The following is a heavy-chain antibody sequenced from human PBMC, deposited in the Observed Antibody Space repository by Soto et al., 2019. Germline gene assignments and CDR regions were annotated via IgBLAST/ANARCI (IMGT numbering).Heavy chain of an antibody. V-gene: IGHV3-74*01. CDR2: IDSDGSST. CDR3: ARGRPYGMDV. Sequence: EVQLVESGGGLDQPGGSLRVSCAASGFTFGSYWMNWVRQAPGKGLVWVSRIDSDGSSTTYADSVKGRFTTSRDNAKNTLYLQMSSLRVEDTAVYYCARGRPYGMDVWGQGTTVTFSS. CDR1: GFTFGSYW. J-gene: IGHJ6*02.